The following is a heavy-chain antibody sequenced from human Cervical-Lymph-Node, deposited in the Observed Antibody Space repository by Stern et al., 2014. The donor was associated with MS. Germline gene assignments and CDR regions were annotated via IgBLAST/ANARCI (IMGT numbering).Heavy chain of an antibody. Sequence: QLVQSGAAVKKPGSSVKVSCQTSGDTFTRHAINWVRQAPGQGLEWMGGIIPIFGTTNHSQKFRDRVTITADASTNTVYMELNSLTSEDTAVYFCARAGGSTVGYYVDYWGQGTLVTVSS. D-gene: IGHD1-26*01. J-gene: IGHJ4*02. CDR1: GDTFTRHA. CDR2: IIPIFGTT. CDR3: ARAGGSTVGYYVDY. V-gene: IGHV1-69*01.